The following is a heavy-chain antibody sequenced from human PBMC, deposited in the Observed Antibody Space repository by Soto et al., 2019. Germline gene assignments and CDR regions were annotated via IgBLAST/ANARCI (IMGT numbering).Heavy chain of an antibody. CDR1: GFTFSDYT. V-gene: IGHV3-23*03. D-gene: IGHD6-19*01. CDR2: ILSDHNT. J-gene: IGHJ4*02. Sequence: EVQLLESGGGLVQPGGSLTLSCAASGFTFSDYTMSWVRQAPGKVLECASVILSDHNTYYADSVRGRFTISRDNSKNTLYLEMNSLRAEDTAVYYCARRTSGYFGYWGQGTLVTVSS. CDR3: ARRTSGYFGY.